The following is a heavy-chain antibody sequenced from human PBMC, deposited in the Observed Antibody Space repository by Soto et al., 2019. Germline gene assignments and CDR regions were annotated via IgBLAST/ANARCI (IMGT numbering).Heavy chain of an antibody. CDR3: AAYSHKGY. CDR1: GFTVSNNY. V-gene: IGHV3-66*01. CDR2: IYSGGST. Sequence: EEQLVESGGDLVQPGGSLRLSCAASGFTVSNNYMSWVRQAPGKGLEWVSLIYSGGSTYYADSVKVRFTISRDSSKNTLYLQMHSLRAEDTAMYYCAAYSHKGYWGQGPLVTVSS. J-gene: IGHJ4*02. D-gene: IGHD3-16*01.